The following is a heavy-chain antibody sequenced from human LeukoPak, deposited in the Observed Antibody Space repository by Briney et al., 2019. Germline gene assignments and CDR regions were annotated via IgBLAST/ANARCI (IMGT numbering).Heavy chain of an antibody. CDR2: IIPILGIA. CDR3: ARGSFPDVGALPFGY. V-gene: IGHV1-69*02. Sequence: SVKVSCKASGDTFSSYTISWVRQAPGQGLEWMGRIIPILGIANYAQKFQGRVTITADKSTSTAYMELSSLRSEDTAVYYCARGSFPDVGALPFGYWGQGTLVTVSS. D-gene: IGHD1-26*01. J-gene: IGHJ4*02. CDR1: GDTFSSYT.